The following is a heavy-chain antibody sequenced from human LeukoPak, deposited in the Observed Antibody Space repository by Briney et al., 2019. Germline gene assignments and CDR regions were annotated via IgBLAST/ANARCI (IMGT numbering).Heavy chain of an antibody. V-gene: IGHV5-51*01. CDR1: GYFFNSYW. J-gene: IGHJ4*02. D-gene: IGHD5-24*01. Sequence: GESLKISCKGSGYFFNSYWIGWVRQMPGKGLEWMGIIYPGDSETRYSPSFQGQVTISADKSISTAFLQWSSLKASDTAMYYCARRLGGYNDVTFDYWGQGTLVTVSS. CDR2: IYPGDSET. CDR3: ARRLGGYNDVTFDY.